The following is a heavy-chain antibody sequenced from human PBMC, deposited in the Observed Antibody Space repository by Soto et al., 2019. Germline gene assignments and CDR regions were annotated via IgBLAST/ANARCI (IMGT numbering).Heavy chain of an antibody. V-gene: IGHV4-39*01. CDR2: IYYSGST. CDR1: GGSISSSSYY. D-gene: IGHD1-26*01. CDR3: ARISLLSYYYGMDV. J-gene: IGHJ6*02. Sequence: SETLSLTCTVSGGSISSSSYYWGWIRQPPGKGLEWIGSIYYSGSTYYNPSLKSRVTISVDTSKNQFSLKLSSVTAADTAVYYCARISLLSYYYGMDVWGQGTTVTVSS.